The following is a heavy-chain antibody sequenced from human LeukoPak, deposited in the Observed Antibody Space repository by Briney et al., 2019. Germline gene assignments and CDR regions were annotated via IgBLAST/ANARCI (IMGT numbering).Heavy chain of an antibody. Sequence: SGPTLVNPTQTLTLTCTFSGFSLSTSGVGVGWIRQPPGKALEWLALIYWNDDKPYSPSLKSRLTLPKDTSKNQVVLKLTNVAPEDTAIYYCAHTRGRSGYYFDFDFWGQGTLVTVSS. D-gene: IGHD3-22*01. J-gene: IGHJ4*02. V-gene: IGHV2-5*01. CDR3: AHTRGRSGYYFDFDF. CDR2: IYWNDDK. CDR1: GFSLSTSGVG.